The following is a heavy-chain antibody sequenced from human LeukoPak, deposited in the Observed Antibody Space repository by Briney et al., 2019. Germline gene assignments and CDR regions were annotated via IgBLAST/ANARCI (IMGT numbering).Heavy chain of an antibody. J-gene: IGHJ4*02. CDR3: APSRYAYYFDY. V-gene: IGHV3-21*01. Sequence: GGSLRLSCAASGFTFSSYSMNWVRQAPGKGLEWVSSISSSSSYIYYADPVKGRFTISRDNAKNSLYLQMNSLRAEDTAVYYCAPSRYAYYFDYWGQGTLVTVSS. D-gene: IGHD2-2*01. CDR2: ISSSSSYI. CDR1: GFTFSSYS.